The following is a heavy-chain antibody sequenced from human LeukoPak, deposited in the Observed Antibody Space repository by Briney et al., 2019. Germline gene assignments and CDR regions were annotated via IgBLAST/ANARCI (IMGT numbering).Heavy chain of an antibody. Sequence: GGSLRLSCAASGFTFSSYSMNWVREAPGKGLEWVSSISSSSSYIYYADSVKGRFTISRDNAKNSLYLQMNSLRAEDTAVYYCARDFVGYYDSSGFWGQGTLVTVSS. CDR2: ISSSSSYI. CDR3: ARDFVGYYDSSGF. J-gene: IGHJ4*02. D-gene: IGHD3-22*01. V-gene: IGHV3-21*01. CDR1: GFTFSSYS.